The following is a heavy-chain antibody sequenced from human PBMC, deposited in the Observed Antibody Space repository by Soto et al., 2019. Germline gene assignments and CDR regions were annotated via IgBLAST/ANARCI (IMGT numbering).Heavy chain of an antibody. CDR3: ARDRVRWGSGRKDYYGMDV. CDR2: ISAYNGNA. D-gene: IGHD3-10*01. Sequence: GASVKVSCKASGYTFTSYGISWVRRAPGQGLEWMGWISAYNGNANYAQKLQGRVTVTTDTSTSTAYMELRGLRSDDTAVYYCARDRVRWGSGRKDYYGMDVWGQGTTVTVSS. CDR1: GYTFTSYG. V-gene: IGHV1-18*01. J-gene: IGHJ6*02.